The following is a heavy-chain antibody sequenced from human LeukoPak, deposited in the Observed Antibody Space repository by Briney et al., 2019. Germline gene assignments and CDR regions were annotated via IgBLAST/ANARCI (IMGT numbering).Heavy chain of an antibody. D-gene: IGHD2-2*01. CDR1: GGTFSSYA. V-gene: IGHV1-69*05. Sequence: ASVKLSCKASGGTFSSYAISWVRQAPGQGLEWMGGIIPIFGTANYAQKFQGRVTITTDESTSTTYMELSSLRSEDTAVYYCAVGGCSITSCSSPYYMDVWGKGTTVTVSS. CDR3: AVGGCSITSCSSPYYMDV. CDR2: IIPIFGTA. J-gene: IGHJ6*03.